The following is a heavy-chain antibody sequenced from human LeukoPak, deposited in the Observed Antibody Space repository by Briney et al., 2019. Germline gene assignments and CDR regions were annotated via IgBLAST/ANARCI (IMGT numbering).Heavy chain of an antibody. J-gene: IGHJ4*02. V-gene: IGHV3-30*04. CDR2: ISYDGSNK. CDR1: GFTFSSYA. Sequence: GGSLRLSCAASGFTFSSYAMHWVRQAPGKGLEWVAVISYDGSNKYYADSVKGRFTISRDNSKNTLYLQMNSLRAEDTAVYYCAKEGGIYGGNTYFDYWGQGTLVTVSS. CDR3: AKEGGIYGGNTYFDY. D-gene: IGHD4-23*01.